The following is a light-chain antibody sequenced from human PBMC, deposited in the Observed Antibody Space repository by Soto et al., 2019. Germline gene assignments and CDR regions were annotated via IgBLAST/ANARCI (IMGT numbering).Light chain of an antibody. CDR2: EVS. Sequence: QSALTQPASVSGSPGQSITISCTGTSNDVGGYAYVSWYQQYPGKAPKLVISEVSNRPSGVSHRFSGSRSGNTASLTISGLQAEDEADYYCQSYDSDFVVFGGGTKVTVL. CDR3: QSYDSDFVV. CDR1: SNDVGGYAY. V-gene: IGLV2-14*01. J-gene: IGLJ2*01.